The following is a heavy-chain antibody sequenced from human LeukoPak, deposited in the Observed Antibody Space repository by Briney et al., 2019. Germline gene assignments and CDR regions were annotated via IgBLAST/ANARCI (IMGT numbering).Heavy chain of an antibody. CDR1: GGTFSSYA. V-gene: IGHV1-69*13. CDR3: ARDTSLAYCGGDCYPPFDY. Sequence: GASVKVSCKASGGTFSSYAISWVRQAPGQGLEWMGGIIPIFGTANYAQKFQGRVTITADESTSTAYMELSSLRSEDTAVYYCARDTSLAYCGGDCYPPFDYWGQGTLVTVSS. J-gene: IGHJ4*02. CDR2: IIPIFGTA. D-gene: IGHD2-21*02.